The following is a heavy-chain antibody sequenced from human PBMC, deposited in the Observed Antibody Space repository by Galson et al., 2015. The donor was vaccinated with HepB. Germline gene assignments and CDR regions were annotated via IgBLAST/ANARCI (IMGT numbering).Heavy chain of an antibody. CDR2: ISYDGSNK. CDR3: AREASSGIYYGMDV. V-gene: IGHV3-30*04. CDR1: GFTFSSYA. J-gene: IGHJ6*02. Sequence: SLRLSCAASGFTFSSYAMHWVRQAPGKGLEWVAVISYDGSNKYYADSVKGRFTISRDNSKNTLYLQMNSLRAEDTAVYYCAREASSGIYYGMDVWGQGTTVTVSS. D-gene: IGHD6-19*01.